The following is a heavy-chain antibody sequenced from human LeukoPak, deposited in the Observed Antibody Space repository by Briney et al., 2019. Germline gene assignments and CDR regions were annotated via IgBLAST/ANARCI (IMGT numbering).Heavy chain of an antibody. J-gene: IGHJ5*02. V-gene: IGHV1-18*01. CDR2: ISAYNGNT. CDR1: GYTFTSYG. CDR3: ARDPPGVWLGIYWPLDP. D-gene: IGHD3-10*02. Sequence: GASVKVSCKASGYTFTSYGISWVRQAPGQGLEWMGWISAYNGNTNYAQKLQGRVTMTTDTSTSTAYMELRSLRSDDTAVYYCARDPPGVWLGIYWPLDPWGQGTLVTVSS.